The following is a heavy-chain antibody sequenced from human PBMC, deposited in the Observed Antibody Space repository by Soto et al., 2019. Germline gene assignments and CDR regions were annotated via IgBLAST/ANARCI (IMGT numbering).Heavy chain of an antibody. CDR3: ARDPMRYPTYFDY. J-gene: IGHJ4*02. CDR2: IYHSGTT. D-gene: IGHD1-1*01. CDR1: GGSISSGGYY. Sequence: QVQLQESGPGLVRPSQTLSLTCTVSGGSISSGGYYWSWVRQHPGKGLEWIGYIYHSGTTYYNPSLKSGVIISVDTSKNQFSLKLSSVTAADTAVYYCARDPMRYPTYFDYWGRGTLVTVSS. V-gene: IGHV4-31*03.